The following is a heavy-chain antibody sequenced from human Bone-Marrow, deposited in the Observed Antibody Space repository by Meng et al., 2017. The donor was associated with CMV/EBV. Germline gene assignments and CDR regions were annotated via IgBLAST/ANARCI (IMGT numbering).Heavy chain of an antibody. CDR1: GGTFSSYT. CDR3: ASFCSSTSCYTRWFDP. Sequence: SVKVSCKASGGTFSSYTISWVRQAPGQGLEWMGRIIPILGIANYAQKFQGRVTITADKSTSTAYTELSSLRSEDTAVYYCASFCSSTSCYTRWFDPWGQGTLVTVSS. D-gene: IGHD2-2*02. V-gene: IGHV1-69*02. CDR2: IIPILGIA. J-gene: IGHJ5*02.